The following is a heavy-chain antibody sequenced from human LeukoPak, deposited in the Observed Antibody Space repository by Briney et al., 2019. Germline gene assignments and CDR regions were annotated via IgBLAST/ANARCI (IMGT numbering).Heavy chain of an antibody. J-gene: IGHJ4*02. CDR2: INQSGST. CDR1: GGSFSGYY. CDR3: ARDPGARRGYYFDY. D-gene: IGHD7-27*01. V-gene: IGHV4-34*01. Sequence: PSETLSLTCAVYGGSFSGYYWSWIRQPPGKGLEWIGEINQSGSTNYNPSLKSRVTISVDTSKNQFSLKLDSVTAADTAVYYCARDPGARRGYYFDYWGQGTLVTVSS.